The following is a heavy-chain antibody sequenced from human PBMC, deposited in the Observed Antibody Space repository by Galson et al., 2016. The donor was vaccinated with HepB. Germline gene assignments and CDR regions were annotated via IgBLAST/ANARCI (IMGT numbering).Heavy chain of an antibody. D-gene: IGHD4-17*01. CDR1: GFTFSSFA. J-gene: IGHJ3*02. Sequence: SLRLSCAASGFTFSSFAMSWVRQAPGKGLEWVSTISGSGGDTYYADSVKGRFTISRDNSKNIVYLQMKHLRADDTAIYFCAKSGDDNGDPNDAFDIWGQGTLITVSS. CDR3: AKSGDDNGDPNDAFDI. CDR2: ISGSGGDT. V-gene: IGHV3-23*01.